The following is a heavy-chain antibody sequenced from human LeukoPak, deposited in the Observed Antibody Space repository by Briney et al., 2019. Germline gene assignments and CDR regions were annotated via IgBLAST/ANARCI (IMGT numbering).Heavy chain of an antibody. J-gene: IGHJ4*02. V-gene: IGHV1-69*04. CDR1: RGTFRSYA. D-gene: IGHD7-27*01. CDR2: IIPILGIA. Sequence: SVKVSCQASRGTFRSYAISWVRQATGQGLEWMGRIIPILGIANYAQKFQGRVTITADKSTRTAHIELSSLRCEDTAVYYCARDSQLTGDHYWGQGTLVTVSS. CDR3: ARDSQLTGDHY.